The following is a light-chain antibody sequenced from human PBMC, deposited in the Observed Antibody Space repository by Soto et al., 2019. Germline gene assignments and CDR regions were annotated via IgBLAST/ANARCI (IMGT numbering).Light chain of an antibody. CDR2: EVT. Sequence: QSALTQPPSVSGSPGQSVTISCTGTSSDVGKYDRVSWYQQPPGTAPKLIIYEVTNRPSGVHARFSGSKSGNTASLTISGLQAEDEADYYCSSYTSTSRYVFGAGTKVTVL. J-gene: IGLJ1*01. CDR1: SSDVGKYDR. CDR3: SSYTSTSRYV. V-gene: IGLV2-18*02.